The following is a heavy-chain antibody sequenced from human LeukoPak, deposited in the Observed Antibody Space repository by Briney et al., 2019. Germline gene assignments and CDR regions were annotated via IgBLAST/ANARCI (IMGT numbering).Heavy chain of an antibody. J-gene: IGHJ3*02. D-gene: IGHD3-16*01. CDR2: IYHSGST. V-gene: IGHV4-39*07. Sequence: SETLSLTCSVSGGSISSSSYYWGWIRQPPGKGLEWIGEIYHSGSTNYNPSLKSRVTISVDKSKNQFSLKLSSVTAADTAVYYCARAAYIHRAFDIWGQGTMVTVSS. CDR1: GGSISSSSYY. CDR3: ARAAYIHRAFDI.